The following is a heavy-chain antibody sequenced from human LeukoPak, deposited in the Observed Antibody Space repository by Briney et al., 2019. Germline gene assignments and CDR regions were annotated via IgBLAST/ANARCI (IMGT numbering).Heavy chain of an antibody. Sequence: GGSLRLSCAASGFTFSSHVMSWVRQAPGKGLEWVSAISNSGDGTFYADSVKGRLTISRDNSKSTLYLQMNSLRAEDTAVYYCASPGYGVRDYWGQGTLVTVSS. CDR1: GFTFSSHV. D-gene: IGHD4-17*01. V-gene: IGHV3-23*01. CDR3: ASPGYGVRDY. J-gene: IGHJ4*02. CDR2: ISNSGDGT.